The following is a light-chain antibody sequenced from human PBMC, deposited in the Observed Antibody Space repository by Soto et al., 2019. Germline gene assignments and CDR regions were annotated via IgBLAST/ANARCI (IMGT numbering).Light chain of an antibody. Sequence: DIQMTQSPSSLSASVGDRVTITCRASQSISSYLNWYQKKPGKAPKLLIYAASSLQSGVPSRFSGSGSGTDFTLTISSLQPEDCAIYFCQQANSFPITFGQGTRLETK. V-gene: IGKV1-39*01. CDR3: QQANSFPIT. J-gene: IGKJ5*01. CDR1: QSISSY. CDR2: AAS.